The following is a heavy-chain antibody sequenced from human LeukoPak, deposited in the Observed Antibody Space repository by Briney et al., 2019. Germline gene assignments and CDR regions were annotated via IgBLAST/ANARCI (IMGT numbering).Heavy chain of an antibody. CDR1: GFTFRRFG. J-gene: IGHJ4*02. Sequence: GGSLRLSCSSSGFTFRRFGMHWVRQAPGQGLEGVAFILYDGSKKYYADSVKGRFTISRDNSKNTLSLQMNSLRGEDTALYYCTKDLRYYYADNLSEMDDHDYWGQGTLVTVSS. CDR2: ILYDGSKK. V-gene: IGHV3-30*02. CDR3: TKDLRYYYADNLSEMDDHDY. D-gene: IGHD4-23*01.